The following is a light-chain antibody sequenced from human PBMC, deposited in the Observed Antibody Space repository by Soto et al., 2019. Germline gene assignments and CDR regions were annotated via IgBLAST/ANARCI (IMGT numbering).Light chain of an antibody. J-gene: IGLJ3*02. Sequence: QSALTQPPSASGSPGQSVAISCTGTSSDVGGYNYVSWYQQHPGKAPKLMIYEVNKRPSGVPDRFSVSKSGTSASLAVSGLQSEDEAEYSCATWDDSLNGPVLGGGTKLTVL. CDR1: SSDVGGYNY. CDR2: EVN. V-gene: IGLV2-8*01. CDR3: ATWDDSLNGPV.